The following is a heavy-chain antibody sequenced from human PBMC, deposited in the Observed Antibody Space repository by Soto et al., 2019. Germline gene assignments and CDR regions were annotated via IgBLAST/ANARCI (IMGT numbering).Heavy chain of an antibody. D-gene: IGHD6-6*01. V-gene: IGHV3-13*01. CDR1: GFTFSSYD. CDR3: ARGLTGSSGDY. CDR2: IGTAGDT. J-gene: IGHJ4*02. Sequence: GGSLRLSCAASGFTFSSYDMHWVRQATGKGLEWVSAIGTAGDTYYPGSVKGRFTISRENAKNSLYLQMNSLRAEDTAVYYCARGLTGSSGDYWGQGTLVTVSS.